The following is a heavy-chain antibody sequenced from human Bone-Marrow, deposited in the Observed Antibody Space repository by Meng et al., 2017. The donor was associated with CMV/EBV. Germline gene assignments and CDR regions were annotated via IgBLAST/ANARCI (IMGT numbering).Heavy chain of an antibody. Sequence: GSLRLSCIVSGGSISSSSYYWGWIRQPPGKGLEWIGSIYYSGSTYYNPSLKSRVTISVATSKNQFSLKLSSVTAADTAVYYCARSSTVTTNYYYGIDVWGQGTTVTVSS. CDR1: GGSISSSSYY. CDR2: IYYSGST. J-gene: IGHJ6*01. V-gene: IGHV4-39*01. CDR3: ARSSTVTTNYYYGIDV. D-gene: IGHD4-11*01.